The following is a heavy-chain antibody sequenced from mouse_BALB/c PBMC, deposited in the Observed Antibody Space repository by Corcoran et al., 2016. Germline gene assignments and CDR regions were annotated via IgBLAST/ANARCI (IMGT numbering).Heavy chain of an antibody. J-gene: IGHJ2*01. V-gene: IGHV9-1*02. CDR2: ITTYTGEQ. CDR1: GYTFTNYG. D-gene: IGHD3-1*01. Sequence: QIQLVQSGPELKKPGETVKISCKASGYTFTNYGMNWVKQAPGKGLKWMGWITTYTGEQTHANDLKGRFAFSLETSASTSYSQCNNLKNETMATYFCARGSSGYDYWGQGTTLTVSS. CDR3: ARGSSGYDY.